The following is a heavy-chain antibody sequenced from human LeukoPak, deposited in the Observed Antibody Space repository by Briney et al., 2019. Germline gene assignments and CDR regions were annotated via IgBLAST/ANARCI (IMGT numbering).Heavy chain of an antibody. CDR2: ISSSSSHI. V-gene: IGHV3-21*01. CDR1: GFTFSSYS. J-gene: IGHJ4*02. D-gene: IGHD3-3*01. Sequence: PGGSLRLSCAASGFTFSSYSMNWVRQAPGKGLEWVSSISSSSSHIYYADSVKGRFTISRDNSKNTLSLQMNSLKTEDTAVYYCARETGWEWGAGLDYWGQGTLVTVSS. CDR3: ARETGWEWGAGLDY.